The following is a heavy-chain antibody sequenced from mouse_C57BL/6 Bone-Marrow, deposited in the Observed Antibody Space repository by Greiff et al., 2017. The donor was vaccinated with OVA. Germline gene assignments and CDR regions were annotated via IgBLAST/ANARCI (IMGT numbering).Heavy chain of an antibody. J-gene: IGHJ2*01. Sequence: VQLQESGPCLLAPSPCLSITCPVSWFSLTSSGVSWVRQPPGKGLEWLGVLWGDGSTNYHSALIFRLSISKDNAKSQVFLKLNSLQTDDTATYYCANDSWRQGTTLPVSS. CDR3: ANDS. CDR1: WFSLTSSG. V-gene: IGHV2-3*01. CDR2: LWGDGST.